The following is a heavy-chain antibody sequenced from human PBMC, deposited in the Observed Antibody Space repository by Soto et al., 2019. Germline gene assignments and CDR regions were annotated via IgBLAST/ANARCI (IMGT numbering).Heavy chain of an antibody. D-gene: IGHD3-16*02. J-gene: IGHJ3*02. V-gene: IGHV1-2*04. CDR1: GYTFTGSY. Sequence: ASVKVSCKASGYTFTGSYMHWVRQAPGQGLEWLGWINPNSGGTNYAQKFQGWATMTRDTSISTAYMELSRLRSDDTAVYYCARDPTRYDYVWGSYRKWGFEIWGQGTMVTVSS. CDR2: INPNSGGT. CDR3: ARDPTRYDYVWGSYRKWGFEI.